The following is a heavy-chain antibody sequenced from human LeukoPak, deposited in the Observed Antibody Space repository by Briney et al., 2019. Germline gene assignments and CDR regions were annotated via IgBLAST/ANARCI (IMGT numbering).Heavy chain of an antibody. V-gene: IGHV4-39*07. CDR2: INHSGST. CDR1: GDSISRSTYY. Sequence: SETLSLTCTVSGDSISRSTYYWAWIRQPPGKGLEWIGEINHSGSTNYNPSLKSRVTISVDTSKNQFSLKLSSVTAADTAVYYCARGSESYYYDSSGYHLFDYWGQGTLVTVSS. CDR3: ARGSESYYYDSSGYHLFDY. J-gene: IGHJ4*02. D-gene: IGHD3-22*01.